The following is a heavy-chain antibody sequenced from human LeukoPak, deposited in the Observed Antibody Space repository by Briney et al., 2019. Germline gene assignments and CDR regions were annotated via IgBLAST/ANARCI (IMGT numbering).Heavy chain of an antibody. CDR3: ARDQKDCSSTSCSNWFDP. J-gene: IGHJ5*02. CDR1: GDIFTSYY. D-gene: IGHD2-2*01. V-gene: IGHV1-46*01. Sequence: GASVKVSCKTFGDIFTSYYMHWVRQAPGQGLEWVGTINPSGGSTSYAQKFQGRVTITADGSTSTAYMELSSLRSEDTAVYYCARDQKDCSSTSCSNWFDPWGQGTLVTVSS. CDR2: INPSGGST.